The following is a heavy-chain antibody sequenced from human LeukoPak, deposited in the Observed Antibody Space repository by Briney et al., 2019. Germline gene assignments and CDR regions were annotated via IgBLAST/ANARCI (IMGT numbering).Heavy chain of an antibody. V-gene: IGHV1-2*02. CDR2: INPNSGGA. D-gene: IGHD3-22*01. J-gene: IGHJ1*01. CDR3: ARGYYDSSDYEYFQH. CDR1: GYTFTGYY. Sequence: ASVKVSCKASGYTFTGYYMHWVRQAPGQGLEWMGWINPNSGGANYAQKFQDRVTVTRDTSISTAYMELSRLRSDDTAVYYCARGYYDSSDYEYFQHWGQGTLVTASS.